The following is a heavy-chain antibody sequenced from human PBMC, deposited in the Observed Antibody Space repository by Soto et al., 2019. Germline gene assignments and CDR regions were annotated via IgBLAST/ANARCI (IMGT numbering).Heavy chain of an antibody. V-gene: IGHV3-13*01. CDR2: IGTAGDT. D-gene: IGHD3-9*01. J-gene: IGHJ4*02. CDR1: GFTFSSYD. Sequence: EVQLVESGGGLVQPGGSLRLSCAASGFTFSSYDMHWVRQATGKGLEWVSAIGTAGDTYYPGSVKGRFTISRENAKNSLYLQMNSLRAGDTAVYYCARARGYDILTGYYHGGGLDYWGQGTLVTVSS. CDR3: ARARGYDILTGYYHGGGLDY.